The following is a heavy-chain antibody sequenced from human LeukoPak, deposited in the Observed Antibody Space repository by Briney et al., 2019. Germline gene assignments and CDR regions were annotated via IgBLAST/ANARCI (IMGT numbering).Heavy chain of an antibody. V-gene: IGHV3-30-3*01. D-gene: IGHD6-19*01. CDR3: AREGKLTGYSGGLGFNY. CDR2: ISDDGSNK. Sequence: PGGSLRLSCAASGFTLSSYAMHWVRQAPGKGLEWVAVISDDGSNKYYADSVKGRFTISRDNSKNTLYLQMNSLRTEDTAVYYCAREGKLTGYSGGLGFNYWGQGTLVTVSS. CDR1: GFTLSSYA. J-gene: IGHJ4*02.